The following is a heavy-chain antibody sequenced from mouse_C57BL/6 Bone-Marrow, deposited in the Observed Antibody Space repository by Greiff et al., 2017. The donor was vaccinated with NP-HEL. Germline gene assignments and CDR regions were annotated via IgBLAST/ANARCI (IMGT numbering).Heavy chain of an antibody. CDR2: INPSTGGT. CDR1: GYSFTGYY. CDR3: AGIYDGYHWYFDV. V-gene: IGHV1-43*01. J-gene: IGHJ1*03. Sequence: VQLKESGPELVKPGASVKISCKASGYSFTGYYMHWVKQSSEKSLEWIGEINPSTGGTSYNQKFKGKATLTVDKSSSTAYMQLKSLTSEDSAVYYCAGIYDGYHWYFDVWGTGTTVTVSS. D-gene: IGHD2-3*01.